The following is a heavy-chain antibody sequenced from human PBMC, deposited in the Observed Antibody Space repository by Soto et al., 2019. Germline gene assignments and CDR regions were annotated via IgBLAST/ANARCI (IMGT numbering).Heavy chain of an antibody. CDR3: ARDLRDYSSGGADAFDI. D-gene: IGHD6-19*01. Sequence: QVQLVESGGGVVQPGRSLRLSCAASGFTFSSYAMHWVRQAPGKGLEWVAVISYDGSNKYYADSVKGRFTISRDNSKNTLYLQMNSVRAEDTAVYYCARDLRDYSSGGADAFDIWGQGTMVTVSS. V-gene: IGHV3-30-3*01. CDR2: ISYDGSNK. J-gene: IGHJ3*02. CDR1: GFTFSSYA.